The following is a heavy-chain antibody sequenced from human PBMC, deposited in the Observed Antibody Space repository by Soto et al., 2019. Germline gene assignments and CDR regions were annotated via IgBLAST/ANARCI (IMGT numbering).Heavy chain of an antibody. CDR1: GGTFSSYA. Sequence: SVKVSCKTSGGTFSSYAISWVRKAPGQRLECMGGIIHILKRANTAKKFQGRVKIPGDEPTSTANRELRSLRSEDTAVYYCGRLFCISTSCYYSSYYSMDVGAQGPRVPVPS. V-gene: IGHV1-69*13. D-gene: IGHD2-2*01. CDR3: GRLFCISTSCYYSSYYSMDV. CDR2: IIHILKRA. J-gene: IGHJ6*02.